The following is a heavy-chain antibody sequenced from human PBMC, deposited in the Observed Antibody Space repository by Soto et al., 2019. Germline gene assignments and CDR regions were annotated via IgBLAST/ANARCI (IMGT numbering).Heavy chain of an antibody. V-gene: IGHV3-21*01. J-gene: IGHJ4*02. D-gene: IGHD6-6*01. CDR2: ISSSSSYI. Sequence: GGSLRLSCAASGCTFSSDSMNWFRQVPWKGLEWVSSISSSSSYIYYADSVKGRFTISRDNAKNSLYLQMNSLRAEDTAVYYCARDHSSSSEAYRYWGQGTLVTVSS. CDR3: ARDHSSSSEAYRY. CDR1: GCTFSSDS.